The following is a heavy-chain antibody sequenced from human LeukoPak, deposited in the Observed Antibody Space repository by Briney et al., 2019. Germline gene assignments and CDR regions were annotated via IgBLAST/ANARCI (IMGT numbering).Heavy chain of an antibody. J-gene: IGHJ5*02. CDR2: IHPSGRL. D-gene: IGHD3-10*01. V-gene: IGHV4-31*03. Sequence: PSETLSLTCTVSGASFSSGDQFWNWIRQSPGKGLEWIGSIHPSGRLYNNPSLESRVTISIDTSKNQFSLNLNSVTAADTAVYYCARVIWFGELFPGNWFDPWGQGTLVTVSS. CDR3: ARVIWFGELFPGNWFDP. CDR1: GASFSSGDQF.